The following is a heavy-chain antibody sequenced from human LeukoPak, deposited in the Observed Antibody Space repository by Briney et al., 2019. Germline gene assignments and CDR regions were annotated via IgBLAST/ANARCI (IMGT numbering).Heavy chain of an antibody. CDR2: ISHNGKT. J-gene: IGHJ4*02. D-gene: IGHD1-26*01. CDR3: VLGRWEPTGSY. CDR1: GGSFNGYY. V-gene: IGHV4-34*01. Sequence: SETLSLTCAVYGGSFNGYYKSWIRQSPGKGLEWIGEISHNGKTNYNPSLKSRVTISVDTSRNQFSLKLTSVTAADAGVYYCVLGRWEPTGSYWGQGTLAAISS.